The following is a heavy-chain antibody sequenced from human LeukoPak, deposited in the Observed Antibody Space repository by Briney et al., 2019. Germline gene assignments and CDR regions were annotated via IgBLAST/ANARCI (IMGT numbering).Heavy chain of an antibody. CDR1: GGSMTAGDYY. CDR2: S. Sequence: ASGTLSLTCTVSGGSMTAGDYYWGWVRQPPGTGLQWIATSYQGASLKSRVTISLDTSKNQFSLRLTSVTAADTAVYYCARIYGLYQEAMDVWGPGITVTVSS. J-gene: IGHJ6*02. CDR3: ARIYGLYQEAMDV. V-gene: IGHV4-39*07. D-gene: IGHD3-16*02.